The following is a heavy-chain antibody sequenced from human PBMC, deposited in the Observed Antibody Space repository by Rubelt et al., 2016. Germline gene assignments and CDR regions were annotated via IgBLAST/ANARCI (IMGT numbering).Heavy chain of an antibody. Sequence: EVQLLESGGGLVQPGGSLRLSCAASGFTFSNYAMSWVRQAPGKGLEWVSATSGSGGSTYYADSVKGRFTISRDNYKNTLYLQMDNLGAEDTAVYYCVRDRDVALDFDYWGQGTLVAVSS. V-gene: IGHV3-23*01. CDR3: VRDRDVALDFDY. CDR1: GFTFSNYA. D-gene: IGHD2-15*01. J-gene: IGHJ4*02. CDR2: TSGSGGST.